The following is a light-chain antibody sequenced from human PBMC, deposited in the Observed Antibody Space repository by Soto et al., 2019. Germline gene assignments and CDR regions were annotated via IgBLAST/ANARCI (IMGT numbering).Light chain of an antibody. V-gene: IGKV1-8*01. Sequence: AIRMTQSPSSLSASTGDRVTITCRASHGISSYLAWYQQKPGKAPKLLIYAASTMHSGVPSRFSGSGSGTDFTLTISCLQSEDFATYYCQQYYSYPITFGQGTRLEIK. CDR1: HGISSY. CDR2: AAS. CDR3: QQYYSYPIT. J-gene: IGKJ5*01.